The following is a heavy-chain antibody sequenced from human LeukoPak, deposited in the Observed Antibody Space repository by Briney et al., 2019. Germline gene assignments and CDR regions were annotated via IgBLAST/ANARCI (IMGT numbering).Heavy chain of an antibody. J-gene: IGHJ4*02. Sequence: HSGGSLRLSCAASEFTFSSYWMSWVRQAPGKGLEWVANIKQDGSEKYYVDSVKGRFTISRDNAKNSLYLEMNSLRVEDTAVYYCARDLGWGQGTLVTVSS. D-gene: IGHD3-10*01. V-gene: IGHV3-7*01. CDR1: EFTFSSYW. CDR3: ARDLG. CDR2: IKQDGSEK.